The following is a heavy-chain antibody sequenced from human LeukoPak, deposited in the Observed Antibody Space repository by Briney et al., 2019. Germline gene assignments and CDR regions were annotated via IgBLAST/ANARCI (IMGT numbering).Heavy chain of an antibody. D-gene: IGHD5-18*01. J-gene: IGHJ4*02. CDR1: GFTFSSYG. CDR2: IWYDGSNK. CDR3: ARGYSYGYISYFDY. V-gene: IGHV3-33*01. Sequence: GGSLRLSWAASGFTFSSYGMHWVRQAPGKGLEWVAVIWYDGSNKYYADSVKGRFTISRDNSKNTLYLQMNSLRAEDTAVYYCARGYSYGYISYFDYWGQGTLVTVSS.